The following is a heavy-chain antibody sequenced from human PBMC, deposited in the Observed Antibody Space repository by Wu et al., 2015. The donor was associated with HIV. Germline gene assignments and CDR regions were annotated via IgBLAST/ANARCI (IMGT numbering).Heavy chain of an antibody. J-gene: IGHJ4*02. D-gene: IGHD3-22*01. Sequence: QVQLVQSGAEVKRPGSSVKVSCKASGDTFSSSAISWVRQAPGHGLEWMGRVIPSFGTSYYAQKFQGTVTITADGYTTIAYLELSSLRSEDTAVYYCASLTFHYYDSSGYYPYWGQGTLVTVSS. CDR3: ASLTFHYYDSSGYYPY. V-gene: IGHV1-69*13. CDR1: GDTFSSSA. CDR2: VIPSFGTS.